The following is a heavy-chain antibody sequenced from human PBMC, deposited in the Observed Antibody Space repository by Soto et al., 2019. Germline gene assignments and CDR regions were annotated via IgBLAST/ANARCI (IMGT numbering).Heavy chain of an antibody. J-gene: IGHJ6*02. CDR3: ARRVLSQASNYYYGMDG. CDR1: GGTFSSYA. V-gene: IGHV1-69*13. Sequence: SVKVSCKASGGTFSSYAISWVRQAPGQGLEWMGGIIPIFGTANYAQKFQGRVTITADESTSTAYMELSSLRSEDTAVYYCARRVLSQASNYYYGMDGGVQRTAVTLSS. CDR2: IIPIFGTA. D-gene: IGHD2-8*01.